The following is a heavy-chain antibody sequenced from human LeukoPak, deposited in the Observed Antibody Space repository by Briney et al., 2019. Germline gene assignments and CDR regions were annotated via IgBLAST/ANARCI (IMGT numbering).Heavy chain of an antibody. CDR1: GFTFYDYA. CDR2: ISWNSGKI. V-gene: IGHV3-9*01. J-gene: IGHJ4*02. Sequence: GGSLRLSCAASGFTFYDYAMHWVRQAPGKGLEWVSGISWNSGKIVYADSVKGRFTISRDNAKNSLYLQMNSLRAEDTALYYCAKDDCSSTSCYISRGGYLIDYWGQGTLVTVSS. D-gene: IGHD2-2*02. CDR3: AKDDCSSTSCYISRGGYLIDY.